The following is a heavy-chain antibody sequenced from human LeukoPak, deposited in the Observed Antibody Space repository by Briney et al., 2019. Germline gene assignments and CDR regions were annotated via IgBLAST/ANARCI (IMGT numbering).Heavy chain of an antibody. V-gene: IGHV5-51*01. D-gene: IGHD3-10*01. CDR1: GYLITSYW. Sequence: GASLQISCKGSGYLITSYWIGWVRQLPGKGLEWMGIIYPGDSDTRYSPSFQGQVTISADKSISTAYLQWSSLKASDTAMYYCSRGSGSYYIIDYWGQGTLVTVSS. CDR3: SRGSGSYYIIDY. J-gene: IGHJ4*02. CDR2: IYPGDSDT.